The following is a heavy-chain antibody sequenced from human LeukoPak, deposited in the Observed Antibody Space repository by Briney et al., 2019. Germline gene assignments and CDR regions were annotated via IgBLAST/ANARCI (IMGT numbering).Heavy chain of an antibody. J-gene: IGHJ6*04. CDR1: GYTFSSYA. V-gene: IGHV1-3*01. D-gene: IGHD2-2*01. CDR2: INGGSGNT. CDR3: ARGGPGCSSTSCYGLNYYYYGMDV. Sequence: WASVKVSCKASGYTFSSYAMHWVRQATGQRLQWMGWINGGSGNTKYSQKFQGRVTITRDTSASTAYMELSSLRSEDTAVYYCARGGPGCSSTSCYGLNYYYYGMDVWGKGTTVTVSS.